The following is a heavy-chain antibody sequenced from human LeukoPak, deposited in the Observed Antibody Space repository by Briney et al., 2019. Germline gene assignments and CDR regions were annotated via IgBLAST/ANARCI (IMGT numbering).Heavy chain of an antibody. D-gene: IGHD2-15*01. CDR2: ISPSGSIS. V-gene: IGHV3-23*01. CDR3: ARGGSCSGGNCKYTRKEIDY. Sequence: GGSLRLSCAASGFTFSSHGINWVRQAPGKGLEWVSGISPSGSISYYADSVKGRFTVSRDNAKNTLYLQMNSLRVEDTAIYYCARGGSCSGGNCKYTRKEIDYWGQGTLVTVSS. J-gene: IGHJ4*02. CDR1: GFTFSSHG.